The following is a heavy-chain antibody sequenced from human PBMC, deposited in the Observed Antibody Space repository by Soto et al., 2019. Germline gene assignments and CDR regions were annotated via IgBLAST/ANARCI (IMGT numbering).Heavy chain of an antibody. D-gene: IGHD3-10*01. V-gene: IGHV4-39*01. CDR1: GGSISSSTYS. J-gene: IGHJ4*02. CDR2: IYYSGSA. CDR3: ARQSMVRGFPPLFFDY. Sequence: SVTLSLTCTVSGGSISSSTYSWGWTRQPPGRGLEWIGSIYYSGSAYYNPSLKSRVTMSVDTSKNQFSLKLSSVTAADTAVYYCARQSMVRGFPPLFFDYWGQGTLVTVSS.